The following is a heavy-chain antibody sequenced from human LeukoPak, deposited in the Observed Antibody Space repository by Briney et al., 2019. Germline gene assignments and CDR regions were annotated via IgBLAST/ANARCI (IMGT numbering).Heavy chain of an antibody. CDR3: ARSIGLTGGGVDV. D-gene: IGHD3-9*01. V-gene: IGHV3-11*01. CDR2: ITNGGSTI. Sequence: GGSLRLSCAASGFTFSDYNMNWVRQAPGKGLEWVSYITNGGSTIHHADSVKGRFTISRDNAKKTLYLKMNSLRAEDTAVYYCARSIGLTGGGVDVWGQGTTVTVSS. J-gene: IGHJ6*02. CDR1: GFTFSDYN.